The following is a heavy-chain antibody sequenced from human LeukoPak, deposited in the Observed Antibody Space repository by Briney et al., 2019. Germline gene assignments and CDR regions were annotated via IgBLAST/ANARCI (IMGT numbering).Heavy chain of an antibody. CDR2: IYYSGST. CDR1: GGSISSYY. Sequence: PSETLSLTCTVSGGSISSYYWSWIRQPPGKGLEWIGYIYYSGSTNYNPSLKSRVTISVDTSKNQFSLKLSSVTAADTAVYYCAREGGIAAADPYWYFDLWGRGTLVTVSS. V-gene: IGHV4-59*01. J-gene: IGHJ2*01. D-gene: IGHD6-13*01. CDR3: AREGGIAAADPYWYFDL.